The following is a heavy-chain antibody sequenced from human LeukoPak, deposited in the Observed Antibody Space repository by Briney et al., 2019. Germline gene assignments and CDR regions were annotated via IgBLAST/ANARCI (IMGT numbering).Heavy chain of an antibody. CDR3: ARVDIVLMVYAFDC. CDR2: ISSSSSYI. D-gene: IGHD2-8*01. Sequence: PGGSLRLSCAASGFTFSSYSMNWVRQAPGKGLEWVSSISSSSSYIYYADSVKGRFTISRDNAKNSLYLQMNSLRAEDTAVYYCARVDIVLMVYAFDCWGQGTLVTVSS. CDR1: GFTFSSYS. V-gene: IGHV3-21*01. J-gene: IGHJ4*02.